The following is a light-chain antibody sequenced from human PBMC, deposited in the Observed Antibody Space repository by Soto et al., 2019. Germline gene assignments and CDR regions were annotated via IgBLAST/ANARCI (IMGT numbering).Light chain of an antibody. CDR1: SSDVGGYNY. J-gene: IGLJ1*01. CDR3: SSYTSSSTLYV. Sequence: QSALTQPASVSGSPGQSITISCTGTSSDVGGYNYVSWYQQHPGKAPKLMIFDVSTRPSGVSNRFSGSKSGNTASLTISGLQAEDEADDYCSSYTSSSTLYVFGTGTKVTVL. V-gene: IGLV2-14*01. CDR2: DVS.